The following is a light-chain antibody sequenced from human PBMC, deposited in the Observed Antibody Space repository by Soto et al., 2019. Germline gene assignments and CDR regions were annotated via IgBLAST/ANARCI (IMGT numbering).Light chain of an antibody. CDR3: QQYNNYLRT. CDR2: DAS. V-gene: IGKV1D-13*01. J-gene: IGKJ1*01. Sequence: AIQLTQSPSSLSASVGDRVTITCRASQGISSAIAWYQQKPGKAPKFLIYDASSLESGVPSRFSGSGSGTDFTLTISSLQPEDFATYYGQQYNNYLRTFGQGTKVEIK. CDR1: QGISSA.